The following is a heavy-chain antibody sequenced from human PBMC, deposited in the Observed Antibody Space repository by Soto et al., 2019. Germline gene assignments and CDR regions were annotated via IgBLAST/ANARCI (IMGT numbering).Heavy chain of an antibody. J-gene: IGHJ6*02. D-gene: IGHD1-26*01. CDR3: ARILLVGTTDYYYYGMDV. V-gene: IGHV1-18*01. CDR2: ISAYNGNT. CDR1: GYTFTSYG. Sequence: QVQLVQSGAEVKKPGASVKVSCKASGYTFTSYGISWVRQAPGQGLEWMGWISAYNGNTNYAQKLQGRVTMTTDTSTSTAYMELRSRRSDDTAVYYCARILLVGTTDYYYYGMDVWGQGTTVTVSS.